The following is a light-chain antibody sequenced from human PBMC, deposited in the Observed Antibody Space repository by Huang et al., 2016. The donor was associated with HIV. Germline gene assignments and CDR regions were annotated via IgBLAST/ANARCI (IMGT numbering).Light chain of an antibody. V-gene: IGKV1-NL1*01. CDR3: QQYYTTARDT. J-gene: IGKJ5*01. Sequence: DIQMTQSPSSLSASVGDRVTITCRASQDIRSSLAWYQQKPGKAPKLLLFAASRLESGVPSRFSGSGSGTDYTLTISSLQPEDFATYYCQQYYTTARDTFGQGTRLAIK. CDR2: AAS. CDR1: QDIRSS.